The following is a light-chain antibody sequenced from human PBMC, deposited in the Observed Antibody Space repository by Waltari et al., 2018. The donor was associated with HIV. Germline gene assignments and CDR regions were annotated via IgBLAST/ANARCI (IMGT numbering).Light chain of an antibody. Sequence: QSVLTQPPSVSAAPGQKVTISCSGSSSNIGKNYVSWYQQLPGTAPKLRIYDNNKRPSGMPDRFAGSKSGTSATLGITGLQTGDEADYYCGTWDSSLSAAVFGGGTQLTAL. J-gene: IGLJ7*02. V-gene: IGLV1-51*01. CDR2: DNN. CDR1: SSNIGKNY. CDR3: GTWDSSLSAAV.